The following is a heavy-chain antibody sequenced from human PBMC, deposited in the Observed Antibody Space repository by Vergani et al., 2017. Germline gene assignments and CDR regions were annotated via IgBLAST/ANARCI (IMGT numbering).Heavy chain of an antibody. J-gene: IGHJ5*02. D-gene: IGHD6-6*01. CDR1: GYTFTSYA. Sequence: QVQLVQSGAEVKKPGASVKVSCKASGYTFTSYAMHWVRQAPGQRLEWMGWINAGNGNTKYSQKFQGRVTITRDTSASTAYMELSSLRSEDTAVYYCARQKSEYSSSSPERWFDPWGQGTLVTVSS. CDR3: ARQKSEYSSSSPERWFDP. V-gene: IGHV1-3*01. CDR2: INAGNGNT.